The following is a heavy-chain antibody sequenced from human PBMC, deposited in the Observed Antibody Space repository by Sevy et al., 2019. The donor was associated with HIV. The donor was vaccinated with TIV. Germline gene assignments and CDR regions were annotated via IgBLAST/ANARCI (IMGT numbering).Heavy chain of an antibody. Sequence: GGSLRLSCVVSGITFSTSGMHWVRQAPGKGLEWVAVISYQGRDKFYADSVKGRSTIPRDNSKNILYLQMIGLRAEDTAVYYCAKDFTGYNGMDVWGQGTMVTVSS. CDR3: AKDFTGYNGMDV. CDR1: GITFSTSG. D-gene: IGHD3-9*01. V-gene: IGHV3-30*18. CDR2: ISYQGRDK. J-gene: IGHJ6*02.